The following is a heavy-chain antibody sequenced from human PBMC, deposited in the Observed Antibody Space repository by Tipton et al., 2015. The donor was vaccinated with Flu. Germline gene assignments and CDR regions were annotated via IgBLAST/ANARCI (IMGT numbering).Heavy chain of an antibody. V-gene: IGHV4-38-2*02. Sequence: TLSLTCTVSGGSGGSISSYFWNWIRQPPGKGLEWIGSIYHSGSTYYNPSLKSRVTISVDTSKNQFSLKLSSVTAADTAVYYCATLGSRNDYWGQGTLVTVSS. CDR2: IYHSGST. CDR1: GGSGGSISSYF. D-gene: IGHD1-14*01. J-gene: IGHJ4*02. CDR3: ATLGSRNDY.